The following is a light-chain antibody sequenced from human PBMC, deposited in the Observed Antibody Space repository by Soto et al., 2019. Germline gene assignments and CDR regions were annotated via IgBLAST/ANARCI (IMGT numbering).Light chain of an antibody. J-gene: IGLJ1*01. CDR3: SSDTSLYV. CDR2: EVS. CDR1: SSDVGGYNY. V-gene: IGLV2-14*01. Sequence: QSALTQPASVSGSPGQSITISCTGTSSDVGGYNYVSWYQQHPGKAPKLMIYEVSNRPSGVSNRFSGSKSGNTASLTISGLQAEDEADYYCSSDTSLYVFGTGTKVTVL.